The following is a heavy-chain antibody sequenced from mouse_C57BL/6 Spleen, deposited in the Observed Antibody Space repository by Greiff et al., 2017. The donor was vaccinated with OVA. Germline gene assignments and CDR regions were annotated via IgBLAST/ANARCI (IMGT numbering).Heavy chain of an antibody. CDR3: AMAYYSNSFAY. J-gene: IGHJ3*01. CDR1: GYTFTSYW. CDR2: IHPSDSDT. V-gene: IGHV1-74*01. Sequence: QVQLQQPGAELVKPGASVKVSCKASGYTFTSYWMHWVKQRPGQGLEWIGRIHPSDSDTNYNQKFKGKATLTVDKSSSTAYMQRSSLTSEDSAVYYCAMAYYSNSFAYWGQGTLVTVSA. D-gene: IGHD2-5*01.